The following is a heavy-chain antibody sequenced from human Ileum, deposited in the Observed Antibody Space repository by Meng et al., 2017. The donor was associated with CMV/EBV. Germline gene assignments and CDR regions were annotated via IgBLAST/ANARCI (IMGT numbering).Heavy chain of an antibody. J-gene: IGHJ4*02. D-gene: IGHD3-10*01. CDR3: TYWSENYVSGPDGY. V-gene: IGHV2-5*02. Sequence: QIRSKGSGPRLLKPRQTPQLSGSCSGFARTTFGVGGGWARQRLGEVLELLALVHWDDDKRYNRSLKNRLTMTKDTSNTQVVLTMTNMDPVDTATYFFTYWSENYVSGPDGYWGQGTLVTVSS. CDR1: GFARTTFGVG. CDR2: VHWDDDK.